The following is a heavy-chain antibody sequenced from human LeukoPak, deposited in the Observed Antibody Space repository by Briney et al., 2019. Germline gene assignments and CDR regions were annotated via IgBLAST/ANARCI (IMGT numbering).Heavy chain of an antibody. V-gene: IGHV4-59*01. CDR1: GGSISSYY. Sequence: SETLSLTCTVSGGSISSYYWSWIRQPPGKGLEWIGYVYYTGSTNFNPSLESRLNMTLDMSKSQFSLSLTSVTAADTAVYYCAREGSSWPDNWFDPWGQGTLVTVSS. CDR2: VYYTGST. D-gene: IGHD6-13*01. J-gene: IGHJ5*02. CDR3: AREGSSWPDNWFDP.